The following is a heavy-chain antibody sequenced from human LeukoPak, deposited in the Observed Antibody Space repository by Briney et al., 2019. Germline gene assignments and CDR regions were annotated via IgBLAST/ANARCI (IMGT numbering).Heavy chain of an antibody. J-gene: IGHJ4*02. V-gene: IGHV4-59*01. Sequence: SETLSLTCTVAGGSISSYYWSWIRQPPGKGLEWIGYIYYIGSTNYNPSLKSRVTISVDTSNNQFSLKPSSVTAADTAVYYCARDKGTKYYDSSGYYDYWGQGTLVTVSS. CDR1: GGSISSYY. CDR3: ARDKGTKYYDSSGYYDY. CDR2: IYYIGST. D-gene: IGHD3-22*01.